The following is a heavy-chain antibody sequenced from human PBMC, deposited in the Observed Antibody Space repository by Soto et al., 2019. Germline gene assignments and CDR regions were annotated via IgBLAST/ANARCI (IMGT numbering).Heavy chain of an antibody. V-gene: IGHV1-18*01. J-gene: IGHJ5*02. CDR1: GYTFFTYD. D-gene: IGHD5-12*01. CDR2: ISTYSGDT. CDR3: ARHHGPTTSENWFDP. Sequence: QVHLVQSGVEVKTPGASVKVSCQSSGYTFFTYDISWVRQAPGQGLEWMGWISTYSGDTKYAQKFQGSVTMTTATSTTTAYLELRSLRSDDTAVYYCARHHGPTTSENWFDPWGQGTLVTVPS.